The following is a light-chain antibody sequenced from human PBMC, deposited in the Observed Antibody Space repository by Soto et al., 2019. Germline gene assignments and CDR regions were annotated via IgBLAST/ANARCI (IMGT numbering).Light chain of an antibody. J-gene: IGKJ2*01. CDR3: QQHGSSPRT. Sequence: EIVLTQSPGTLSLSPGERATLSCRASQSVSSSYLAWYQQKPGQAPRLLIYGASSRATGNPDRFSGSGSGTHVTLTISRLEPEDFAVYYCQQHGSSPRTFGQGTKLEIQ. CDR2: GAS. V-gene: IGKV3-20*01. CDR1: QSVSSSY.